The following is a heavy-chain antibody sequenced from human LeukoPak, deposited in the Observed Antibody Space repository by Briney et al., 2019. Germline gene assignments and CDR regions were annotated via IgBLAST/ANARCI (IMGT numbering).Heavy chain of an antibody. CDR3: ARPVISCSSNSCYAYAFDV. J-gene: IGHJ3*01. Sequence: GGSLRLSCAASGFAFSTYSMNWVRQAPGKGLEWISYITTSSSTIYYADSVKGRFTISRDDAKNTLYLQMNSLGAEDTAVYYCARPVISCSSNSCYAYAFDVWVQGTMVTVSS. V-gene: IGHV3-48*04. D-gene: IGHD2-2*01. CDR2: ITTSSSTI. CDR1: GFAFSTYS.